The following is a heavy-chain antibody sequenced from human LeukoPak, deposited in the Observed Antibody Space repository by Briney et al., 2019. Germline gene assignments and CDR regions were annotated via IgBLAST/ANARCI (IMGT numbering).Heavy chain of an antibody. CDR1: GLTFSDEY. CDR2: ISNTGSFI. Sequence: GGSLRLSCAASGLTFSDEYMSWIRQAPGKGLEWVSYISNTGSFISYADSVKGRFTISRDNAKNFLYLQMNSLRAEDAAAYYCVRARGAGPGAHFDYWGQGTLVTVSS. V-gene: IGHV3-11*01. D-gene: IGHD3-10*01. J-gene: IGHJ4*02. CDR3: VRARGAGPGAHFDY.